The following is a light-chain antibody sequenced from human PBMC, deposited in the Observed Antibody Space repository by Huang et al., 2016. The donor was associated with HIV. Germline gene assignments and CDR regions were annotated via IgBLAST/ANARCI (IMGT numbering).Light chain of an antibody. CDR1: QTVLHSSNNKHY. Sequence: DIVMTQSPDSMTVSLGERATINCKSSQTVLHSSNNKHYLAWYKQKPGQPPKLLIYWASTRESGVPDLFIGGGSGTDFSLTITSLQAGDVAVYFCHQFYRTPQTFGQGTKVEIK. J-gene: IGKJ1*01. CDR3: HQFYRTPQT. V-gene: IGKV4-1*01. CDR2: WAS.